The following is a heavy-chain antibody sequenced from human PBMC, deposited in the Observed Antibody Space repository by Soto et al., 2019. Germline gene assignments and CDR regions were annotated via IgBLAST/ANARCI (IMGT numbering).Heavy chain of an antibody. Sequence: EVQLVESGGGLIPPGGSLRLFCAASGFLVNSAYMTWVRQAPGKGLEWLSMINSDGSTLYAESVKGRFTISRDNSKNRLDLQMNSLRAEDTAMYYCARSGYRFAWGHWGQGTLVIVTS. D-gene: IGHD5-18*01. CDR1: GFLVNSAY. J-gene: IGHJ4*02. CDR3: ARSGYRFAWGH. CDR2: INSDGST. V-gene: IGHV3-53*01.